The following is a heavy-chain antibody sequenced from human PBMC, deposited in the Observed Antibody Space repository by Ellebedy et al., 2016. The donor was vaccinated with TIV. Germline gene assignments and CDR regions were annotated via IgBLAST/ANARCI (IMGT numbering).Heavy chain of an antibody. Sequence: PGGSLRLSCAASGFTVSNNYMSWVRQASGKGLEYVSTVSDSGSTTYYADSVKGRFTISRDNSKHIVYLQMNSLRVEDTAVYYCAKGLGAYDLGGDYWGQGTLVTVSS. CDR3: AKGLGAYDLGGDY. V-gene: IGHV3-23*01. CDR1: GFTVSNNY. CDR2: VSDSGSTT. D-gene: IGHD5-12*01. J-gene: IGHJ4*02.